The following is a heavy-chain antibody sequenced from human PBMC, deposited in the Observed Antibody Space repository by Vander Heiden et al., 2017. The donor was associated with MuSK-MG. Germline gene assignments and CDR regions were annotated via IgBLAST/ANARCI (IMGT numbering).Heavy chain of an antibody. CDR2: ISSSGRTI. V-gene: IGHV3-48*03. CDR1: GFTFSSYE. D-gene: IGHD6-6*01. J-gene: IGHJ4*02. CDR3: ARERSSLDY. Sequence: EVQLVESGGGLVQPGGSLRLSCAASGFTFSSYEMNWVRQAPGKGLEWVSYISSSGRTIYYADSVKGRFTISRDNAKNSLYLKMNSLRAEDTAVYYCARERSSLDYWGQGTLVTVSS.